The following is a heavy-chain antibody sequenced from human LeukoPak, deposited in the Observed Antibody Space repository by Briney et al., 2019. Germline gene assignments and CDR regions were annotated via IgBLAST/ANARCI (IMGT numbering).Heavy chain of an antibody. CDR3: TRGPPNWGYDY. V-gene: IGHV1-8*01. D-gene: IGHD7-27*01. J-gene: IGHJ4*02. CDR2: MSPNSGNT. CDR1: GYTFTSYD. Sequence: ASVKASCKASGYTFTSYDINWVRQATGQGLERMGWMSPNSGNTGYVQKFQGRVTMTRSTSMSTAYMELSSLKSEDTAVYYCTRGPPNWGYDYWGQGTLVTVSS.